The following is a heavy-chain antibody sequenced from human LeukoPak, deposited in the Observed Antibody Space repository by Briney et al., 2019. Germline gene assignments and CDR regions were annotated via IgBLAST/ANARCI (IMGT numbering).Heavy chain of an antibody. CDR1: GFTFSSYS. D-gene: IGHD2-15*01. V-gene: IGHV3-21*01. J-gene: IGHJ3*02. CDR3: AGDQGRSPLHDAFDI. CDR2: ISSSSSYI. Sequence: PGGSLRLSCAASGFTFSSYSMNWVRQAPGKGLEWVSSISSSSSYIYYADSVKGRFTISRDNAKNSLCLQMNSLRAEDTAVYYCAGDQGRSPLHDAFDIWGQGTMVTVSS.